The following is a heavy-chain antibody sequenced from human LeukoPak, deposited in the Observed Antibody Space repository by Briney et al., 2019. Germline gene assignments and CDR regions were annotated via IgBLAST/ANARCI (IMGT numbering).Heavy chain of an antibody. Sequence: PGGSLRLSCAASGFTFSSYWMSWVRQAPGKGLEWVANIKQDGSEKYYVDSVKGRFTISRDNAKNSLYLQMNSLRAEDTAVYYCAREVSAWVVTLYYYYYYMDVWGKGTTVTVSS. CDR3: AREVSAWVVTLYYYYYYMDV. CDR1: GFTFSSYW. J-gene: IGHJ6*03. D-gene: IGHD2-21*02. V-gene: IGHV3-7*01. CDR2: IKQDGSEK.